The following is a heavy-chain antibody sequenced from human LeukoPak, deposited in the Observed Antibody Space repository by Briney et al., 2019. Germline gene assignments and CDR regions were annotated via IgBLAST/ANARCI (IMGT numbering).Heavy chain of an antibody. CDR1: GLTFSGYA. Sequence: PGGSLRLSCAASGLTFSGYAMSWVRQAPGKGLEWVSGISGSGGSTYYADSVKGRFTISRDNSKNTLYLQMNSLRAEDTAVYYCARVLSGRGSLYSYYYYMDVWGKGTTVTVFS. CDR3: ARVLSGRGSLYSYYYYMDV. D-gene: IGHD3-10*01. V-gene: IGHV3-23*01. J-gene: IGHJ6*03. CDR2: ISGSGGST.